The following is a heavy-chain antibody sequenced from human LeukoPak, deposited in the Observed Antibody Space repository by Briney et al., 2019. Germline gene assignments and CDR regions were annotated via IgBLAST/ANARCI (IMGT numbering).Heavy chain of an antibody. Sequence: GSLRLSCAASGFTFSGYTMHWVRQAPGKGLEWVAVISYDGSDKYYADSVKGRFTISRDNSKNTLYLQMNTLRAGDTAVYYCQEKYFVRWGPGTLVTVSS. J-gene: IGHJ4*02. V-gene: IGHV3-30*03. CDR1: GFTFSGYT. CDR3: QEKYFVR. CDR2: ISYDGSDK.